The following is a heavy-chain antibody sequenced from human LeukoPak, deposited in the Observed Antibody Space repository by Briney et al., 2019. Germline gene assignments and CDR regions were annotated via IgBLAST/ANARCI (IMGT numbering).Heavy chain of an antibody. Sequence: GGSLRLSCAASGLTFSSHWMHWVRQAPGKGLVWVSRITNDGSSTTYADSVKGRFTISRDNAKNMLYLQVNSLRAEDTAVYYCARERYGGNFGYWGQGTLVTVSP. V-gene: IGHV3-74*01. J-gene: IGHJ4*02. D-gene: IGHD4-23*01. CDR3: ARERYGGNFGY. CDR1: GLTFSSHW. CDR2: ITNDGSST.